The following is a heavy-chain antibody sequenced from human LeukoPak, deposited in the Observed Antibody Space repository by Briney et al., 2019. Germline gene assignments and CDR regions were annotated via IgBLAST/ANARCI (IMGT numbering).Heavy chain of an antibody. D-gene: IGHD5-18*01. CDR3: ARRATTDRGYSYGLDK. Sequence: PGRSLRLSCAAAGFTFSSYEMNWVRQAAGKGLEWVSYISSSGSTIYYADSVKGRFTISRDNTKSSLYLQMNSLRADDAAVYYCARRATTDRGYSYGLDKWGQGTLVTVSS. J-gene: IGHJ4*02. V-gene: IGHV3-48*03. CDR1: GFTFSSYE. CDR2: ISSSGSTI.